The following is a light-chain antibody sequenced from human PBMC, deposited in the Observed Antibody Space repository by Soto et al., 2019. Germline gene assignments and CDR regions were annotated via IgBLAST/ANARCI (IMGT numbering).Light chain of an antibody. V-gene: IGKV3-11*01. CDR1: QSVSNY. CDR3: QQRSNWPLYT. Sequence: GARATLSCRASQSVSNYLAWYQQKPGQDPRLLIYDAFKRATGIPDRFSGSGSGTDFTLTISSLEPEDFAVYFCQQRSNWPLYTFGQGTKLEIK. J-gene: IGKJ2*01. CDR2: DAF.